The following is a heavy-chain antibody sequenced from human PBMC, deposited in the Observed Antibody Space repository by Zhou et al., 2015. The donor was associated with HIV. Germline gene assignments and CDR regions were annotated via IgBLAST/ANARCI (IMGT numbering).Heavy chain of an antibody. Sequence: QVQLVQSGAEVKKPGSSVKVSCKASGGTFSSYAISWVRQAPGQGLEWMGGIIPIFGTANYAQKFQGRVTITADESTSTAYMELSSLRSEDTAVYYCARELAPYSSGWYRGGGGAFDYWGQGTLVTVSS. J-gene: IGHJ4*02. CDR3: ARELAPYSSGWYRGGGGAFDY. V-gene: IGHV1-69*01. CDR1: GGTFSSYA. CDR2: IIPIFGTA. D-gene: IGHD6-19*01.